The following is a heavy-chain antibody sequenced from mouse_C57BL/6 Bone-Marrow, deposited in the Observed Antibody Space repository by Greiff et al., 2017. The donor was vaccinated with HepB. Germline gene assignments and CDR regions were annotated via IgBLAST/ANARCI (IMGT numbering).Heavy chain of an antibody. CDR3: TTDYYGSSYVGY. V-gene: IGHV14-4*01. CDR1: GFNIKDDY. Sequence: EVQLQQSGAELVRPGASVKLSCTASGFNIKDDYMHWVKQRPEQGLEWIGWIDPENGDTEYASKFQGKATITADTSSNTAYLQLSSLTSVDTAVYYCTTDYYGSSYVGYWGQGTTLTVSS. CDR2: IDPENGDT. J-gene: IGHJ2*01. D-gene: IGHD1-1*01.